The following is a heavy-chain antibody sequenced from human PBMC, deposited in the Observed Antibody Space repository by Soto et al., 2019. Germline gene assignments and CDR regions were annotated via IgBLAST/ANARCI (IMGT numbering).Heavy chain of an antibody. CDR3: ARGSYGDY. Sequence: QVHLVQSGAEVKKPGASVKVSCKGSGYAFTTYGITWVRQAPGQGLEWMGWSSAHNGNTNYAQKLQGRVTVTRDTSTSTAYMALRSLGSDDTAVYYCARGSYGDYLGQGALVTVSS. J-gene: IGHJ4*02. V-gene: IGHV1-18*01. CDR2: SSAHNGNT. CDR1: GYAFTTYG. D-gene: IGHD1-26*01.